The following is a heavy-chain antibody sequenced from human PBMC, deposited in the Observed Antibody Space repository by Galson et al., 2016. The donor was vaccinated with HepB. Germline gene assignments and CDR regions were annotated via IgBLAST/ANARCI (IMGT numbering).Heavy chain of an antibody. D-gene: IGHD6-13*01. CDR3: ARKQQVVQDRYWCFDL. CDR1: GFTVSSTY. J-gene: IGHJ2*01. V-gene: IGHV3-53*01. CDR2: IHGGGNT. Sequence: SLRLSCAASGFTVSSTYMTWVRQAPGKGLEWVSVIHGGGNTNYAASVKGRFTISRDSSKNTLYLQTNSLRVEDTAVYYCARKQQVVQDRYWCFDLWGRGTLVTVSS.